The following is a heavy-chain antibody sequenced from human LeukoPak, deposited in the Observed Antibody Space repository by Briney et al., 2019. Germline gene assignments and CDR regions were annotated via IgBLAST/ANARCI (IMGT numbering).Heavy chain of an antibody. CDR1: GYTFTGYY. J-gene: IGHJ5*02. Sequence: ASVKVSCKASGYTFTGYYMHWVRQATGQGLEWMGWINPNSGGTNYAQNFQGRVTMTRDTSISTAYMELSRLTSDDTAGYYCARGRGVYGGSFYNWFDPWGQGTLVTVSS. V-gene: IGHV1-2*02. CDR2: INPNSGGT. CDR3: ARGRGVYGGSFYNWFDP. D-gene: IGHD1-26*01.